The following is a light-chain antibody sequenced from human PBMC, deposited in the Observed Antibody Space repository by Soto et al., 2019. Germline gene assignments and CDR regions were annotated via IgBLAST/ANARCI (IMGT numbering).Light chain of an antibody. Sequence: EIVMTQSPATLSVSPGERATLSCRASQNVSSNLAWYKQKPGQAPRLLMYGASTRTTGIPDRFSGSGSGTEFTLTISSLQSEDFAVYYCQQHNNWPPWTFGQGNKVEIK. J-gene: IGKJ1*01. CDR1: QNVSSN. CDR2: GAS. CDR3: QQHNNWPPWT. V-gene: IGKV3-15*01.